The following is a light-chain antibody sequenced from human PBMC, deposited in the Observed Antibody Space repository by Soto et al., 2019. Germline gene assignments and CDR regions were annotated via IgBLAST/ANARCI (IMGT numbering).Light chain of an antibody. Sequence: DIRITHSPSSLSASVLYRVTITCGASQTISSYLNWYQQKPGKAPKLLIYAASSLQSGVPSRFSGSGSGTDFTLTISSLQPEDFATYYCQQSYSTPRTFGGGTKVDIK. CDR3: QQSYSTPRT. CDR1: QTISSY. J-gene: IGKJ4*01. V-gene: IGKV1-39*01. CDR2: AAS.